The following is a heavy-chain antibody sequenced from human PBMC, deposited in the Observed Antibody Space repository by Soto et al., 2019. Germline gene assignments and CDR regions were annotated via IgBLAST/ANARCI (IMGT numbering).Heavy chain of an antibody. CDR1: GFTFTSSA. CDR2: IVVGSGNT. CDR3: AAPPGYSYGPRSSYYYYGMDV. Sequence: SVKVSCKASGFTFTSSAVQWVRQARGQRLEWIGWIVVGSGNTNYAQRFQERVTITRDTSTSTAYMELSSLRSEDTAVYYCAAPPGYSYGPRSSYYYYGMDVWGQGTTVTVSS. V-gene: IGHV1-58*01. J-gene: IGHJ6*02. D-gene: IGHD5-18*01.